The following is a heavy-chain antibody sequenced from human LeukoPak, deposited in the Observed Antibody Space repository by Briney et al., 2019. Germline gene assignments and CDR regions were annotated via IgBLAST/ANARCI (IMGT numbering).Heavy chain of an antibody. J-gene: IGHJ4*02. Sequence: PGGSLRLSCAASGFTLSSYAMSWVRQAPGKGLEWVSAISDSGGSTYYADSVKGRFTISRDNSKNTLYLQMNSLRAEDTAVYYCAKGLTMVRGVIPADYWGQGTLVTVSS. V-gene: IGHV3-23*01. CDR1: GFTLSSYA. CDR2: ISDSGGST. D-gene: IGHD3-10*01. CDR3: AKGLTMVRGVIPADY.